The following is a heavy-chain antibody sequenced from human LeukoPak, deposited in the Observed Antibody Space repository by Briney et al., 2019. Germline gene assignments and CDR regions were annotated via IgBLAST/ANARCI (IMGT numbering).Heavy chain of an antibody. D-gene: IGHD6-13*01. J-gene: IGHJ4*02. CDR1: GFSFSNYW. CDR3: AKETSSSFDC. Sequence: GGSLRLSCAVSGFSFSNYWMNWVRQAPGKGLEWVSGLSNSGGSTYYADSVKGRFTISRDNSKNTLYLQMNSLRAEDTVVYYCAKETSSSFDCWGQGTLVTVSS. V-gene: IGHV3-23*01. CDR2: LSNSGGST.